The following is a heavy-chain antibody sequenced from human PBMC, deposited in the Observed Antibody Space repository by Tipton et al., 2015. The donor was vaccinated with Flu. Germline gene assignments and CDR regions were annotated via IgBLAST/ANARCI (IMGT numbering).Heavy chain of an antibody. J-gene: IGHJ4*02. CDR3: ARVQRDGHTVGPDY. V-gene: IGHV1-69*04. Sequence: QVQLVQSGAEVKKPGSSVKVSCMTSGNFFSSYDISWVRQAPGQGLEWMGRIVPILGITNYAQKFQGRVTITADRSTSTAYMELNSLTSEDTAVYYCARVQRDGHTVGPDYWGQGTRVTVSS. CDR2: IVPILGIT. CDR1: GNFFSSYD. D-gene: IGHD5-24*01.